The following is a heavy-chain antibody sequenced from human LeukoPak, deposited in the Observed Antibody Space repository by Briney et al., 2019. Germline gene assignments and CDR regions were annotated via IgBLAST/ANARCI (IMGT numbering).Heavy chain of an antibody. CDR2: ISSSGSTI. CDR3: AKDRRSGGIVVVPAAPAKFDP. J-gene: IGHJ5*02. Sequence: TGGSLRLSCAASGFTFSDYYMSWIRQAPGKGLEWVSYISSSGSTIYYADSVKGRFTISRDNAKNSLYLQMNSLRAEDTAVYYCAKDRRSGGIVVVPAAPAKFDPWGQGTLVTVSS. CDR1: GFTFSDYY. D-gene: IGHD2-2*01. V-gene: IGHV3-11*01.